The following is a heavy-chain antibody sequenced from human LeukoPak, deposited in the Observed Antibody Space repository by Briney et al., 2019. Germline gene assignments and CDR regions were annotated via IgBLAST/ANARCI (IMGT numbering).Heavy chain of an antibody. V-gene: IGHV3-30*12. J-gene: IGHJ4*02. CDR2: ISYDGSNK. CDR1: GFTFSSYA. Sequence: GGSLRLSCAVSGFTFSSYAMHWVRQAPGKGLEWVAVISYDGSNKYYAASVKGRFTISRDNSKNTLYLQMNSLRAEDTAVYYCAKDSRGYQDYFDYWGQGTLVTVSS. D-gene: IGHD3-22*01. CDR3: AKDSRGYQDYFDY.